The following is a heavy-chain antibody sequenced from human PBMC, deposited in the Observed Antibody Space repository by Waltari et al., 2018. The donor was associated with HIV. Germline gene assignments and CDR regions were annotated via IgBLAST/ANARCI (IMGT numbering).Heavy chain of an antibody. D-gene: IGHD7-27*01. V-gene: IGHV4-4*02. CDR2: MYHSGGT. CDR1: GGSISSYNW. CDR3: AKVVERPGGEAF. Sequence: QVQLQESGPGLVKPSETLSLTCAVSGGSISSYNWWSWVRQPPGKGLEWIGEMYHSGGTNYNSALKSRVTISVDKSKNQVSLKLNSVTAADTAVYFCAKVVERPGGEAFWGPGTLVTVSS. J-gene: IGHJ4*02.